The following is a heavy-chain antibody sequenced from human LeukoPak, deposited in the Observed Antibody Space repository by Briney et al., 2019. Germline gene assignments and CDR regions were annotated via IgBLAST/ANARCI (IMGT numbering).Heavy chain of an antibody. V-gene: IGHV1-2*02. Sequence: ASVKVSCKASGYTFTGYYMHWVRHAPGQGLEWMGWINPNSGGTNYAQKFQGRVTMTRDTSISTAYMELSRLRSDDTAVAYCARDGHMVRGVIITHWFDPWGQGTLVTVSS. CDR1: GYTFTGYY. CDR3: ARDGHMVRGVIITHWFDP. J-gene: IGHJ5*02. CDR2: INPNSGGT. D-gene: IGHD3-10*01.